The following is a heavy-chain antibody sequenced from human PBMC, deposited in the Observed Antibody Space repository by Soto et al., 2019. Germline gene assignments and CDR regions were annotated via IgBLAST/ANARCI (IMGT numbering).Heavy chain of an antibody. D-gene: IGHD2-15*01. V-gene: IGHV3-30-3*01. CDR3: ARDRASSFIGATATLFDY. CDR2: ISYDGSNK. CDR1: GFTFSSYA. Sequence: GGSLRLSCAASGFTFSSYAMHWVRQAPGKGLEWVALISYDGSNKYFGDSVKGRFTISRDNSKNTLYLQMNSLRAEDTAVYYCARDRASSFIGATATLFDYWGQGTLVTVS. J-gene: IGHJ4*02.